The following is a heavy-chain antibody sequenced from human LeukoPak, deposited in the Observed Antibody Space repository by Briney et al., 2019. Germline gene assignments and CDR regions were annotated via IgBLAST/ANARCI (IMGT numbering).Heavy chain of an antibody. D-gene: IGHD3-9*01. V-gene: IGHV3-21*01. Sequence: GGSLRLSCAASGFTFSSYSMNWVRQAPGKGLEWVSSISSSSSYIYYADSVKGRFTISRDNAKNSLYLQMNSLRAEDTAVYYCARVGLVRRIGQLRYFDWLFYQNAFDIWGQGTMVTVSS. CDR1: GFTFSSYS. CDR3: ARVGLVRRIGQLRYFDWLFYQNAFDI. CDR2: ISSSSSYI. J-gene: IGHJ3*02.